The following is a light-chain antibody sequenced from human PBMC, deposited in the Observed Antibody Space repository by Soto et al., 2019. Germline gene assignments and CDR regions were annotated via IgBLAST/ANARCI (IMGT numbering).Light chain of an antibody. V-gene: IGKV4-1*01. J-gene: IGKJ4*01. CDR2: WAS. Sequence: DIVMTHSPDALVVSLGERATINCKSSQSVLHTSNSNNYLVWYQQKAGQPPRLLIYWASMREPGVPERFSGSGSGTDFTLTISSLQAEDFATYYCQQTRSYPSTFGGGTKVDTK. CDR1: QSVLHTSNSNNY. CDR3: QQTRSYPST.